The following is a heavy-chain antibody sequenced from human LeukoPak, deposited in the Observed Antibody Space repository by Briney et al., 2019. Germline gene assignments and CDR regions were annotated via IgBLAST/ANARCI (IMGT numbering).Heavy chain of an antibody. CDR3: AKDGGQQQLVLSP. J-gene: IGHJ5*02. D-gene: IGHD6-13*01. CDR1: GFTFSSYA. Sequence: GGSLRLSCAASGFTFSSYAMHWVRQAPGKGLEWVAFIRYDGSNKYYADSVKGRFTISRDNSKNTLYLQMNSLRAEDTAVYYCAKDGGQQQLVLSPWGQGTLVTVSS. CDR2: IRYDGSNK. V-gene: IGHV3-30*02.